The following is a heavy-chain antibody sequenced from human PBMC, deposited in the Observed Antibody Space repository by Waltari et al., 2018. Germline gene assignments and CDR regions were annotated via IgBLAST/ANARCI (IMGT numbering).Heavy chain of an antibody. CDR2: IHYGGGT. V-gene: IGHV4-39*02. J-gene: IGHJ4*02. CDR1: GGSISSSSYY. CDR3: ARDALGGGRGAY. Sequence: QLQLQESGPGLVKPSETLSLTCTVPGGSISSSSYYWGWTRQPPGKGREWFGSIHYGGGTYYNPSLKSRVTISVDTSKTQFSLKLSSVPAADTAVYYCARDALGGGRGAYWGQGTLVTVSS. D-gene: IGHD3-16*01.